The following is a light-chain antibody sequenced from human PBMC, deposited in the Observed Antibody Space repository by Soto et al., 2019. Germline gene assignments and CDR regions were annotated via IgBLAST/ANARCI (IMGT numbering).Light chain of an antibody. Sequence: ETMLTQSPATLSASPGERVTLSCRATQSVTYNLAWYQQKPGQAPRLLIYGASTRATGIPARFSGRGSGTEFTLTVTSLQSEDFAVYYCQQYNDWLWTFGQGTNVEIK. CDR3: QQYNDWLWT. J-gene: IGKJ1*01. CDR2: GAS. V-gene: IGKV3-15*01. CDR1: QSVTYN.